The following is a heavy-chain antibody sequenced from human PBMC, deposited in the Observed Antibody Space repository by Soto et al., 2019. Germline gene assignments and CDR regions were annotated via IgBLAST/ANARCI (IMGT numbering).Heavy chain of an antibody. J-gene: IGHJ6*02. Sequence: PGGSLRLSCAASGFTFSSYWMHWVRQAPGKGLVWVSRISSDGSSTSYADSVKGRFTISRDNAKNTLYLQMNSLRAEDTAVYYCARDSIPGRYYYGMDVWGQGTTVTVSS. CDR1: GFTFSSYW. CDR2: ISSDGSST. D-gene: IGHD2-8*02. CDR3: ARDSIPGRYYYGMDV. V-gene: IGHV3-74*01.